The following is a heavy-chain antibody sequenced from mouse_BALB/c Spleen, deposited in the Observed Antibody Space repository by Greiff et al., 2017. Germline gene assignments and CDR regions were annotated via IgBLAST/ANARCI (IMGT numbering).Heavy chain of an antibody. Sequence: QVQLQQSGPQLVRPGASVKISCKASGYSFTSYWMHWVKQRPGQGLEWIGMIDPSDSETRLNQKFKDKATLTVDKSSSTAYMQLSSPTSEDSAVYYCARGSGSRAMDYWGQGTSVTVSS. J-gene: IGHJ4*01. CDR2: IDPSDSET. D-gene: IGHD1-1*01. V-gene: IGHV1S126*01. CDR1: GYSFTSYW. CDR3: ARGSGSRAMDY.